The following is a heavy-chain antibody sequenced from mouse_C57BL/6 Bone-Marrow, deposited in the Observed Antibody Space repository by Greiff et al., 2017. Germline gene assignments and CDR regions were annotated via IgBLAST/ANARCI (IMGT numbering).Heavy chain of an antibody. Sequence: VQLQQPGTELVKPGASVKLSCKASGYTFTSYWMHWVKQRPGQGLEWIGNINPSNGGTNYNEKFKSKATLTVDKSSSTAYMQLSSLTSEDSAVYYCARDLYYSRAWFAYWGQGTLVTVSA. V-gene: IGHV1-53*01. D-gene: IGHD2-5*01. J-gene: IGHJ3*01. CDR1: GYTFTSYW. CDR3: ARDLYYSRAWFAY. CDR2: INPSNGGT.